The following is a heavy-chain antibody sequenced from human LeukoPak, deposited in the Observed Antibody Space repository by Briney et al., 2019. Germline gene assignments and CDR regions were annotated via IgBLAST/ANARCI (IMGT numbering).Heavy chain of an antibody. D-gene: IGHD3-10*01. CDR1: GFTFSTYW. Sequence: GGSLRLSCAASGFTFSTYWMTWVRRAPGKGLEWVANIKQDGSEKTYVDSVRGRFTISRDNAKNSLYLQMNSLRAEDTAIYYCARGLVAMLRGVMGYWGQGTLVTVSS. J-gene: IGHJ4*02. CDR3: ARGLVAMLRGVMGY. CDR2: IKQDGSEK. V-gene: IGHV3-7*01.